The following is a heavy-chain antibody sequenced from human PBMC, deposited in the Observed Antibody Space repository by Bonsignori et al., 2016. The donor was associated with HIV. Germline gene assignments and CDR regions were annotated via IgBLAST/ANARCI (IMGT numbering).Heavy chain of an antibody. CDR3: ARVWESGYGSLDY. CDR2: INDSGST. V-gene: IGHV4-34*01. D-gene: IGHD3-3*01. J-gene: IGHJ4*02. Sequence: WIRQPPGKGLEWIAEINDSGSTNYNPSLKSRVTISVDRSKNQFSLKLSSVTAADTAVYYCARVWESGYGSLDYWGQGTLVTVSS.